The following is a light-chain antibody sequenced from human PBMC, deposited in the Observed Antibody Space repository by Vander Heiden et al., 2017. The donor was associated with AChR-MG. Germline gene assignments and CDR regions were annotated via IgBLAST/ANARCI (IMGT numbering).Light chain of an antibody. J-gene: IGLJ2*01. Sequence: QSALTQPPSVSGSPGQSVTISCTGTSSDVGGYNYVSWYQQHPGQAPTLIINDVSKRPSGVPDRFSGSKSDNTTSLTISGLRAENEADYYCCSYAGSYTPLVVFGGGTKLTVL. V-gene: IGLV2-11*01. CDR2: DVS. CDR1: SSDVGGYNY. CDR3: CSYAGSYTPLVV.